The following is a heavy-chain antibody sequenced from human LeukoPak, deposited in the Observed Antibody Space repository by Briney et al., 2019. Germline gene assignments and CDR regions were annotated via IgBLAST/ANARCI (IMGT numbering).Heavy chain of an antibody. CDR1: GGSFSGYY. Sequence: SSETLSHTCAVYGGSFSGYYWSWVRQPPGKGLEWIGEISHSGSTNYNPSLKSRVTIIVDTSKKQFSLKLRSMTAADTAVYYCARASVAGLLSYWGQGTLVTVSS. CDR2: ISHSGST. J-gene: IGHJ4*02. CDR3: ARASVAGLLSY. V-gene: IGHV4-34*01. D-gene: IGHD6-19*01.